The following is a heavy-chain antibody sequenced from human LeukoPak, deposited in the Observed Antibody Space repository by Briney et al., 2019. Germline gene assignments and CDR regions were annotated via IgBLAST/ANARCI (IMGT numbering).Heavy chain of an antibody. V-gene: IGHV4-39*07. D-gene: IGHD5-18*01. CDR3: ARAGGGYTNGYWFHP. CDR1: GGSISSSSYY. J-gene: IGHJ5*02. Sequence: SETLSLTCTVSGGSISSSSYYWGWIRQPPGKGLEWIGSIYYSGSTYYNPSLKSRATISVDTSKNQFSLKLSSVTAADTAVYYCARAGGGYTNGYWFHPWGQGTLVTVSS. CDR2: IYYSGST.